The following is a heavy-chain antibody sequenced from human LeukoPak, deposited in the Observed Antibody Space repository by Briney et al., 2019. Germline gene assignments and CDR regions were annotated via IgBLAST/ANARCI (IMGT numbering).Heavy chain of an antibody. CDR2: IYYSGST. CDR1: GGSISSSSYY. J-gene: IGHJ4*02. Sequence: SETLSLTCTVSGGSISSSSYYWGWIRQPPGRGLEWIGSIYYSGSTYYNPSLKSRVTISVDTSKNQFSLKLSSVTAADTAVYYCARKDHGDYTLDYWGQGTLVTVSS. CDR3: ARKDHGDYTLDY. V-gene: IGHV4-39*01. D-gene: IGHD4-17*01.